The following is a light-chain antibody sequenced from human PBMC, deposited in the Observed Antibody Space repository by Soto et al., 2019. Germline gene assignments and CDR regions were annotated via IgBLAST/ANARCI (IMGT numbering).Light chain of an antibody. V-gene: IGKV3-20*01. CDR1: QSLSSGY. CDR2: AAS. J-gene: IGKJ1*01. CDR3: PQYGSSPT. Sequence: IALTQSPGTLPLSPEGRVTLSCRASQSLSSGYLAWYQQKFGPAPRLLIYAASRRATGIPERFSGSASGTDFTLTINRLEPEDFAVYYCPQYGSSPTFGLGPKV.